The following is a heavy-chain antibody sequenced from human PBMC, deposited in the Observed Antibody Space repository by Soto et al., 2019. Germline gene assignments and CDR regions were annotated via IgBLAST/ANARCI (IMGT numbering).Heavy chain of an antibody. D-gene: IGHD3-9*01. CDR1: GYTFTSYA. CDR2: INAGNGNT. CDR3: ATEYDILTASLYCYYGMDV. Sequence: QVQLVQSGAEVKKPGASVKVSCKASGYTFTSYAMHWVRQAPGQRLEWMGWINAGNGNTKYSQQFQGRVTITRDTSAHTAYMAMRSLRSEDTAVYYCATEYDILTASLYCYYGMDVWGHGTTVTVS. V-gene: IGHV1-3*01. J-gene: IGHJ6*02.